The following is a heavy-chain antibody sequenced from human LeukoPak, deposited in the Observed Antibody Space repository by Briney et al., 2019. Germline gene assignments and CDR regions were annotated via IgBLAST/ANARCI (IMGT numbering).Heavy chain of an antibody. CDR3: ARLREIPVFGVVTKSTSYFDY. J-gene: IGHJ4*02. V-gene: IGHV3-74*01. CDR2: INSDGGST. Sequence: GGSLRLSCAASGFTFSSYWMHWVRQAPGKGLVWVSRINSDGGSTSYADSVKGRFTISRDNAKNSLYLQMNSLRAEDTAVYYCARLREIPVFGVVTKSTSYFDYWGQGTLVTVSS. D-gene: IGHD3-3*01. CDR1: GFTFSSYW.